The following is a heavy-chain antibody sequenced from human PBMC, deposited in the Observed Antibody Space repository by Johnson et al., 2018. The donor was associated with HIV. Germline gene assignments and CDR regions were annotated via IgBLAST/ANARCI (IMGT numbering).Heavy chain of an antibody. CDR1: GFTFSNHD. V-gene: IGHV3-30*18. D-gene: IGHD3-3*02. J-gene: IGHJ3*02. Sequence: QVQLVESGGGVVQPGRSLRLSCAASGFTFSNHDMDWVRQAPGKGLEWVVSISYDGGNKYYADSVKDRFTISRDNSKNTVNLQMKSLRTEDSGVYYCAKAFCPGCDAFDIWGQGTMVTVSS. CDR3: AKAFCPGCDAFDI. CDR2: ISYDGGNK.